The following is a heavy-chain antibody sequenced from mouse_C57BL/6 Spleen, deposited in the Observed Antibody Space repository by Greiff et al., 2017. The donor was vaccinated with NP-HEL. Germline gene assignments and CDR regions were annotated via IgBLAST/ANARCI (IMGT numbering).Heavy chain of an antibody. CDR3: ARDTTVVADY. CDR2: IYPGSGNT. J-gene: IGHJ2*01. CDR1: GYTFTDYY. Sequence: QVQLQQSGAELVRPGASVKLSCKASGYTFTDYYINWVKQRPGQGLEWIARIYPGSGNTYYNEKFKGKATLTAEKSSSTAYMQLSSLTSEDSAVYFCARDTTVVADYWGQGTTLTVSS. D-gene: IGHD1-1*01. V-gene: IGHV1-76*01.